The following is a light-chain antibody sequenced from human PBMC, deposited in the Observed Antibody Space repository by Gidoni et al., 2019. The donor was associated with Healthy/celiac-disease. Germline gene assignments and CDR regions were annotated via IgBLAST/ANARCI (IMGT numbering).Light chain of an antibody. CDR2: GNS. Sequence: QSVLTQPPSVSGAPGQRVTISCTGSSSNIGAGYYVHWYQQRPGSAPKLLIYGNSNRPSGVPDRFSGSKSGTSASLAITGLQAEDEADYYCQSYDSSLSGYVFGTGTKVTVL. CDR3: QSYDSSLSGYV. V-gene: IGLV1-40*01. CDR1: SSNIGAGYY. J-gene: IGLJ1*01.